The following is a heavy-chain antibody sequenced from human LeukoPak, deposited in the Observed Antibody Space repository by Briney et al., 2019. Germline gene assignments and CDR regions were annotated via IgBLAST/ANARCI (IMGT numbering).Heavy chain of an antibody. CDR1: GGSISSGGYY. J-gene: IGHJ4*02. Sequence: TSETLSLTCTVSGGSISSGGYYWSWIRQHPGKGLEWIGYIYYSGSTYYNPSLKSRVTISVDTSKNQFSLKLSSVTAADTAVYYCAKGSSSGSFDYWGQGTLVTVSS. CDR3: AKGSSSGSFDY. D-gene: IGHD6-6*01. CDR2: IYYSGST. V-gene: IGHV4-31*03.